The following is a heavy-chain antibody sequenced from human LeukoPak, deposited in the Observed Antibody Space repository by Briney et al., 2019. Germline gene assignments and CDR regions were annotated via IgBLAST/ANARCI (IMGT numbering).Heavy chain of an antibody. J-gene: IGHJ6*03. D-gene: IGHD6-19*01. Sequence: SETLSLTCTVSGGSISSSSYYWGWIRQPPGKGLEWIGSIYYSGSTYYNLSLKSRVTISVDTSKNQFSLKLSPVTAADTAVYYCARLGSGWYLGFGYYYYYYMDVWGKGTTVTISS. CDR3: ARLGSGWYLGFGYYYYYYMDV. CDR2: IYYSGST. CDR1: GGSISSSSYY. V-gene: IGHV4-39*01.